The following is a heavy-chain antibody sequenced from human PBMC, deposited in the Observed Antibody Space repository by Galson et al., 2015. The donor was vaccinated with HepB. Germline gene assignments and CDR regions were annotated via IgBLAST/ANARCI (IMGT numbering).Heavy chain of an antibody. V-gene: IGHV3-30*04. D-gene: IGHD5-18*01. CDR1: GFTFSSYA. Sequence: SLRLSCAASGFTFSSYAMHWVRQAPGKGLEWVAVISYDGSNKYYADSVKGRFTISRDNSKNTLYLQMNSLRAEDTAVYYCAKDWMVRGSYGSPLHFDYWGQGTLVTVSS. J-gene: IGHJ4*02. CDR3: AKDWMVRGSYGSPLHFDY. CDR2: ISYDGSNK.